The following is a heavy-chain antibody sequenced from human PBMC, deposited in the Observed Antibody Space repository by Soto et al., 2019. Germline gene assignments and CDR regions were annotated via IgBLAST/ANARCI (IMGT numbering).Heavy chain of an antibody. Sequence: QVHLVESGGGVVQPGRSLRLSCAASGFSFSNYGMHWVRQAPGKGLAWVAIIWLDGTNIYYGDSVKGLFTISRDNSKNTLYLQMNRLRAEDTVVYYCARESCSGDCYVNGVSMWGQGTKVTVSA. D-gene: IGHD2-21*02. CDR2: IWLDGTNI. V-gene: IGHV3-33*01. CDR1: GFSFSNYG. CDR3: ARESCSGDCYVNGVSM. J-gene: IGHJ3*02.